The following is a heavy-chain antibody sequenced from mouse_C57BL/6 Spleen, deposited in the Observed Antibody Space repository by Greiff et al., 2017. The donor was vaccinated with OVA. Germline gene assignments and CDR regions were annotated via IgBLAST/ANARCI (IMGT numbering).Heavy chain of an antibody. CDR1: GFTFSNYW. CDR2: IRLKSDNYAT. Sequence: EVQLQESGGGLVQPGGSMKLSCVASGFTFSNYWMNWVRQSPEKGLEWVAQIRLKSDNYATHYAESVKGRFTISRDDSKSSVYLQMNNLRAEDTGIYYCTVDYYGSSLYWYFDVWGTGTTVTVSS. V-gene: IGHV6-3*01. J-gene: IGHJ1*03. CDR3: TVDYYGSSLYWYFDV. D-gene: IGHD1-1*01.